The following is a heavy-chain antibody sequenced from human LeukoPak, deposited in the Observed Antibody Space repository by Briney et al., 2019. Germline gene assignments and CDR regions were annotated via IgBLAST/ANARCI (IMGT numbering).Heavy chain of an antibody. V-gene: IGHV4-59*01. CDR1: SGSIISYY. Sequence: SETLSLTCTVSSGSIISYYWSWIRQPPGKGLEWIGYMYYTGDTNYNPSLKSRVTMSVDTSKDQFSLKLNSVTAADTAVYYCARGTVTVNYFDYWGQGALVTVSS. CDR2: MYYTGDT. D-gene: IGHD4-17*01. CDR3: ARGTVTVNYFDY. J-gene: IGHJ4*02.